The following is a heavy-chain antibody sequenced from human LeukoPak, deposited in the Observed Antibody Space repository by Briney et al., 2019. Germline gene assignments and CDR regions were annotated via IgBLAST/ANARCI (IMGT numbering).Heavy chain of an antibody. J-gene: IGHJ4*02. D-gene: IGHD5/OR15-5a*01. CDR2: ISSNTIYT. Sequence: PGGSLRLSCAPSGFTFSDYYMSWIRQAPGKGLEWVPYISSNTIYTNYADSVKGRFTISRDNAKNSLYLQMISLRAEDTAVYYCARLGVSTTHFDYWGQGTLVTVSS. CDR1: GFTFSDYY. V-gene: IGHV3-11*03. CDR3: ARLGVSTTHFDY.